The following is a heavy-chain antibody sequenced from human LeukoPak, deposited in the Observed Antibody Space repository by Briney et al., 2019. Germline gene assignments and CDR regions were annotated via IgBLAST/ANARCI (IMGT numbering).Heavy chain of an antibody. D-gene: IGHD3-10*01. CDR3: ARVSLVRGAPDYYFDY. V-gene: IGHV4-59*12. Sequence: SETLSLTCTVSGGTISSYYWSWIRQPPGKGLEWIGYIYYSGSTNYNPSLKSRVTMSVDTSKNQFSLKLSSVTAADTAVYYCARVSLVRGAPDYYFDYWGQGTLVTVSS. CDR1: GGTISSYY. CDR2: IYYSGST. J-gene: IGHJ4*02.